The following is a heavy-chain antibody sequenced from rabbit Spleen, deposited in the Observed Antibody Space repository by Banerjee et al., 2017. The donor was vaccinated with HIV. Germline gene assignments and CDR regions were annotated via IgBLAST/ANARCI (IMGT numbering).Heavy chain of an antibody. CDR3: ARDTSGDGYFFFNL. D-gene: IGHD5-1*01. V-gene: IGHV1S40*01. CDR1: GFSFSSSYY. J-gene: IGHJ4*01. CDR2: IDAGSSGKT. Sequence: QSLEESGGGLVQPEGSLTLTCTASGFSFSSSYYMCWVRQAPGKGLEWIACIDAGSSGKTYYASWAKGRFTISKTSSTTVTLQMTSVTAADTATYFCARDTSGDGYFFFNLWGPGTLVTVS.